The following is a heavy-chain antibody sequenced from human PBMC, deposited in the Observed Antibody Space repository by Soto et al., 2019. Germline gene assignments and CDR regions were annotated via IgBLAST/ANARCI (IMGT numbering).Heavy chain of an antibody. CDR2: INNDGSRT. D-gene: IGHD3-3*01. V-gene: IGHV3-74*01. Sequence: VQLVESGGGLVQPGGSLRLPCVVSGFTFTDPWMYWVRQVPGEGLVWVSFINNDGSRTNYADSVKGRFTISRDNAKNTLYLQMNSLRAEDTAMYYCGKSRWSGSSLIDYWGQGTLVTVSS. CDR3: GKSRWSGSSLIDY. J-gene: IGHJ4*02. CDR1: GFTFTDPW.